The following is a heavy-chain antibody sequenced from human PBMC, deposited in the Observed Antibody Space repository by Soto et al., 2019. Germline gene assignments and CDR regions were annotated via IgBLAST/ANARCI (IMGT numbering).Heavy chain of an antibody. CDR2: INSGGTNR. CDR1: GFIFSNYW. J-gene: IGHJ4*02. CDR3: ARSDYGSGSYFDY. D-gene: IGHD3-10*01. Sequence: PGGSLRLSCAASGFIFSNYWMTWVRQAPGKGLEWVSYINSGGTNRYYADSVKGRFTISRDNAKNSLYLQMNSLRAEDTAVYYCARSDYGSGSYFDYWGQGTLVTVSS. V-gene: IGHV3-48*03.